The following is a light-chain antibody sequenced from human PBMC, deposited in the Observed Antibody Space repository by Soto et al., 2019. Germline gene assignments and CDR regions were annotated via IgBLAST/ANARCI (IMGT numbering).Light chain of an antibody. CDR2: GAS. J-gene: IGKJ1*01. CDR1: HSVSSC. V-gene: IGKV3D-15*01. CDR3: QQYGSSPLT. Sequence: EGVMTQSAATLSVSPGQRVTLSCVASHSVSSCLAWYQQKPGQAPRLLIYGASSRATGIPSRFSGSGSGTDFTLTISSLQPEDFAVYYCQQYGSSPLTFGQGTKVDI.